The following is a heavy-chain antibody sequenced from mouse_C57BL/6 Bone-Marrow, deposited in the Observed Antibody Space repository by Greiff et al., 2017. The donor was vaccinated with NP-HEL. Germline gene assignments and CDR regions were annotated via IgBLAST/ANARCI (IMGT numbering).Heavy chain of an antibody. Sequence: QVQLQQSGPELVKPGASVKISCKASGYAFSSSWMNWVKQRPGKGLEWIGRIYPGGGDTNYNGKFKGKATLTADKSSSTAYMHLSSLASDDSAVYFCASSRWLLPFADWGQGTLVTVSA. CDR2: IYPGGGDT. D-gene: IGHD2-3*01. V-gene: IGHV1-82*01. CDR3: ASSRWLLPFAD. J-gene: IGHJ3*01. CDR1: GYAFSSSW.